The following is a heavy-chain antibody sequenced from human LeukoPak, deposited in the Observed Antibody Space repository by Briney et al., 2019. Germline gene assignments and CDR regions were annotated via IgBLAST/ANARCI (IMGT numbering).Heavy chain of an antibody. CDR3: AISSGYYYEVDY. Sequence: SETLSLTCTVSGGSISNYYWSWIRQPPGKGLEWIGYIYYSGSTNYNPSLKSRVTISVDTSKNQFSLKLSSVTAADTAVYYCAISSGYYYEVDYWGQGTLVTVSS. CDR2: IYYSGST. V-gene: IGHV4-59*01. D-gene: IGHD3-22*01. CDR1: GGSISNYY. J-gene: IGHJ4*02.